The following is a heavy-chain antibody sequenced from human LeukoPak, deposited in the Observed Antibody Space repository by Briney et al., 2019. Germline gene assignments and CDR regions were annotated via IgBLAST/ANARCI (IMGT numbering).Heavy chain of an antibody. CDR1: GGSISSYY. CDR3: ARDGYSYGYGWFDP. Sequence: PSETLSLTCTVSGGSISSYYWSWIRQPAGKGLEWIGRIYTSGSTNYNPSLKSRVTIPVDTSKNQFSLKLSSVTAADTAVYYCARDGYSYGYGWFDPWGQGTLVTVSS. V-gene: IGHV4-4*07. D-gene: IGHD5-18*01. CDR2: IYTSGST. J-gene: IGHJ5*02.